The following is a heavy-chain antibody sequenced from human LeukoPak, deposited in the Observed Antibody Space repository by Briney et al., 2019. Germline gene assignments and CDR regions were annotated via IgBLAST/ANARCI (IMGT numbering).Heavy chain of an antibody. CDR3: ARHPTNSDFWSGSSYFDY. D-gene: IGHD3-3*01. CDR1: GGSISSSSYY. J-gene: IGHJ4*02. V-gene: IGHV4-39*01. Sequence: PSETLSVTCTVSGGSISSSSYYWGWIRQPPGKGLEWIGSIYYRGSTYYNPSLKSRVTIFVDTSKNQFSLQLSSVTAADTAVYYCARHPTNSDFWSGSSYFDYWGQGTLVTVSS. CDR2: IYYRGST.